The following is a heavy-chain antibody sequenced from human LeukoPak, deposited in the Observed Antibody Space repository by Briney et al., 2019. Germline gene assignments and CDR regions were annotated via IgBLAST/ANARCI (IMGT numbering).Heavy chain of an antibody. Sequence: PSETLSLTCAVSGGSISSSNWWSWVRQPPGKGLEWIGEIYHSGSTNYNPSLKSRVTISVDTSKNQFSLKLSSVTAADTAVYYCASTPKGDYYYYMDVWGKGTTVTISS. V-gene: IGHV4-4*02. D-gene: IGHD2-15*01. CDR3: ASTPKGDYYYYMDV. CDR1: GGSISSSNW. CDR2: IYHSGST. J-gene: IGHJ6*03.